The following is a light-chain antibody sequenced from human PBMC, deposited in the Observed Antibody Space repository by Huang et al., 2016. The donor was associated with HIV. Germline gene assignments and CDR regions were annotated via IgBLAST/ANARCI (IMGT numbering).Light chain of an antibody. J-gene: IGKJ4*01. V-gene: IGKV3-11*01. CDR1: QSIGTY. CDR3: QQRSKWPLT. CDR2: DVS. Sequence: EIVLTQSPVTLSLSPGYRATLSCRASQSIGTYLAWYQQKSGQAPRLLIYDVSNRAAGVPARCSGSGAETDFTLTIARLDPDDFAIYHCQQRSKWPLTFGGGTKVEMK.